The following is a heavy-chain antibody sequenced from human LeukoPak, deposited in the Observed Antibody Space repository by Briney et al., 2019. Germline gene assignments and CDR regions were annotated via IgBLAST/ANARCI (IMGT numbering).Heavy chain of an antibody. V-gene: IGHV4-59*01. J-gene: IGHJ4*02. Sequence: PSETLSLTCTVSGGSISSYYWSWIRQAPGKGLEWIGYIYYSGSTNYNPSLKSRVTISVDTSKNQFSLKLSSVTAADTAVYYCARDRLGIAVEFDYWGQGTLVTVSS. CDR2: IYYSGST. CDR3: ARDRLGIAVEFDY. D-gene: IGHD6-19*01. CDR1: GGSISSYY.